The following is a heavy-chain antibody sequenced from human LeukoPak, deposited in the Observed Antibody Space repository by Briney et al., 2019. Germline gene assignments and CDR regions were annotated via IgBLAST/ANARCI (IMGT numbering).Heavy chain of an antibody. D-gene: IGHD3-9*01. J-gene: IGHJ3*02. CDR2: INAGNGNT. V-gene: IGHV1-3*01. Sequence: GASVKVSCTASGYTFTSYAMHWVRQAPGQRREWMGWINAGNGNTKYSQKFQGRDTITRDTAASTAYMELSSLRSEDTAVYYCARSGLVLRYFDWRGGAFDIWGQGTMVTVSS. CDR1: GYTFTSYA. CDR3: ARSGLVLRYFDWRGGAFDI.